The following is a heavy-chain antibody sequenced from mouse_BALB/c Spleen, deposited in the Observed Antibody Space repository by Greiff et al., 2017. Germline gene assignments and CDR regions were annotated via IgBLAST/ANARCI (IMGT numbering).Heavy chain of an antibody. J-gene: IGHJ1*01. V-gene: IGHV7-3*02. CDR1: GFTFTDYY. CDR2: IRNKANGYTT. D-gene: IGHD1-1*01. CDR3: ARDRTTAVSPYWYFDV. Sequence: EVKLQESGGGLVQPGGSLRLSCATSGFTFTDYYMSWVRQPPGKALEWLGFIRNKANGYTTEYSASVKGRFTISRDNSQSILYLQMNTLRAEDSATYYCARDRTTAVSPYWYFDVWGAGTTVTVSS.